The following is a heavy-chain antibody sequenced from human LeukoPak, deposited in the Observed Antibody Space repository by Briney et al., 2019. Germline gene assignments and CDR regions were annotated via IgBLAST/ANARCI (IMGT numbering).Heavy chain of an antibody. V-gene: IGHV1-18*01. CDR1: GYTFTSYG. D-gene: IGHD1-26*01. Sequence: GASVKVSCKASGYTFTSYGISWVRQAPGQGLEWMGWISAYNGNTNYAQKLQGRVTMTTDTSTSTAYMELRSLRSDDTAVYYCAKGSGWEMSYYYYYMDVWGKGTTVTISS. CDR2: ISAYNGNT. CDR3: AKGSGWEMSYYYYYMDV. J-gene: IGHJ6*03.